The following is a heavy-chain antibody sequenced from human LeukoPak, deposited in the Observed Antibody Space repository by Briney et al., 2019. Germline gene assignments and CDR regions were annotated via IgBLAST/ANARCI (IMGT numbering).Heavy chain of an antibody. CDR1: GGSFSGYY. J-gene: IGHJ4*02. Sequence: PLETLSLTCAVYGGSFSGYYWSWIRQPPGKGLEWIGEINHSGSTNYNPSLKGRVTISVDTSKNQFSLKLSSVTAAGTAVYYCARVSYYDSSGPKDYWGQGTLVTVSS. CDR2: INHSGST. V-gene: IGHV4-34*01. D-gene: IGHD3-22*01. CDR3: ARVSYYDSSGPKDY.